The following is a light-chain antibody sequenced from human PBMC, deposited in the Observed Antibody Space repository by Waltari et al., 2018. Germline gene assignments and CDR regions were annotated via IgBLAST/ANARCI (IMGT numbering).Light chain of an antibody. V-gene: IGKV3-11*01. Sequence: EIVLTQSPATLSLSPGERATLPCSASQSVSSYLAWYQQKPGQAPRLLIYDASNRATGIPARFSGSGSGTDFTLTISSLEPEDFAVYYCQQRSNWYTFGQGTKLEIK. CDR1: QSVSSY. CDR3: QQRSNWYT. CDR2: DAS. J-gene: IGKJ2*01.